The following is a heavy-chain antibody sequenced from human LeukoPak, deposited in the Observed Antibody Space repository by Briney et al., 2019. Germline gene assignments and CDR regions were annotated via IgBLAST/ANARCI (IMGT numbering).Heavy chain of an antibody. CDR3: ARGDFWSGSSGNYYYGMDV. CDR2: ISYDGSNK. Sequence: PGGSLRLSCAASGFTFSSYAMHWVRQAPGKGLEWVAVISYDGSNKYYADSVKGRFTISRDNSKNTLYLQMNSLRAEDTAVYYCARGDFWSGSSGNYYYGMDVWGQGTTVTVSS. D-gene: IGHD3-3*01. V-gene: IGHV3-30-3*01. J-gene: IGHJ6*02. CDR1: GFTFSSYA.